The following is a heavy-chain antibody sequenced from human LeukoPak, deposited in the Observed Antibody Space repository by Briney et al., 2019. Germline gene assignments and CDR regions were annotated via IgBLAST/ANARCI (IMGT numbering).Heavy chain of an antibody. CDR2: IDPSDSYT. V-gene: IGHV5-10-1*01. Sequence: GESLRISCKGSGYSFSSYWISWVRQMPGKGLEWMGRIDPSDSYTNYSPPFQGHVTISADKSISTAYLQWSSLKASDSAMYYCARPIGSSFDYWGQGTLVTVSS. J-gene: IGHJ4*02. CDR3: ARPIGSSFDY. CDR1: GYSFSSYW. D-gene: IGHD6-6*01.